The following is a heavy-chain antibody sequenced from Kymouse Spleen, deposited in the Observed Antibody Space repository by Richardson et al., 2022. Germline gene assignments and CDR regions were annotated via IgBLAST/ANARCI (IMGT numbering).Heavy chain of an antibody. Sequence: QVQLQQWGAGLLKPSETLSLTCAVYGGSFSGYYWSWIRQPPGKGLEWIGEINHSGSTNYNPSLKSRVTISVDTSKNQFSLKLSSVTAADTAVYYCARGRLEILYYYYYYGMDVWGQGTTVTVSS. D-gene: IGHD1-1*01,IGHD1-20*01,IGHD1-7*01. J-gene: IGHJ6*02. V-gene: IGHV4-34*01. CDR1: GGSFSGYY. CDR2: INHSGST. CDR3: ARGRLEILYYYYYYGMDV.